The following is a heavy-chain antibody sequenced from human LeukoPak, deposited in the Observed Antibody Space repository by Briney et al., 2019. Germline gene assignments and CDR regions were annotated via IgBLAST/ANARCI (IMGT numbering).Heavy chain of an antibody. CDR1: GFTFSNYA. D-gene: IGHD2-21*01. CDR2: TSGSSGFT. CDR3: AKGKCTSGHIDY. J-gene: IGHJ4*02. V-gene: IGHV3-23*01. Sequence: GGSLRLSCAASGFTFSNYAMSWVRQAPGKGLEWVSATSGSSGFTYYADSVRARFTISRDNSKNTLYLQMNSLRAEDTAVYYCAKGKCTSGHIDYWGQGTLVTVSS.